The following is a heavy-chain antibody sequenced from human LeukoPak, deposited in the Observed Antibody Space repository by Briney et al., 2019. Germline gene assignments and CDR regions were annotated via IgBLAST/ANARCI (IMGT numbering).Heavy chain of an antibody. J-gene: IGHJ4*02. D-gene: IGHD2-15*01. Sequence: SQTLSLTCAVSGGSISSGGYSWSWIRQPPGKGLEWIGYIYHSGSTYYNPSLKSRVTISVDRSKNQFSLKLSSVTAADTAVYYCARVWCSGGSCSEKEGFDYWGQGTLVTVSS. CDR2: IYHSGST. CDR1: GGSISSGGYS. CDR3: ARVWCSGGSCSEKEGFDY. V-gene: IGHV4-30-2*01.